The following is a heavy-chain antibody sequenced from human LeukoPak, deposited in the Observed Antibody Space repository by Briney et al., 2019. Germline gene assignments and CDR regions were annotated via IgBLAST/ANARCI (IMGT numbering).Heavy chain of an antibody. CDR3: ARGWGVLRFLEWQSPYYFDY. D-gene: IGHD3-3*01. V-gene: IGHV3-48*03. CDR2: ISSSGGTI. J-gene: IGHJ4*02. CDR1: GFTFITFE. Sequence: GGSLRLSCAASGFTFITFEMNWVRQAPGKGLEWVSYISSSGGTIYYADSVKGRFTISRDNAKNSLYLQMNSLRAEDTAVYYCARGWGVLRFLEWQSPYYFDYWGQGTLVTVSS.